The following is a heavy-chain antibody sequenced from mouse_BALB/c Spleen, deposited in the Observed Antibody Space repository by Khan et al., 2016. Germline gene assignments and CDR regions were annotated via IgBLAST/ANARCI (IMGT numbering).Heavy chain of an antibody. CDR3: AGPFTAGFAY. CDR1: GFDFSRYW. D-gene: IGHD1-1*01. Sequence: EVQLVESGGGLVQPGGSLKLSCAASGFDFSRYWMSWVRQAPGKGLEWIGEINPDSSTINYMPSLRDKFILSRDKAKDTLYLQLSKVGTEDTALYVCAGPFTAGFAYWDQATVIAVSA. J-gene: IGHJ3*01. V-gene: IGHV4-1*02. CDR2: INPDSSTI.